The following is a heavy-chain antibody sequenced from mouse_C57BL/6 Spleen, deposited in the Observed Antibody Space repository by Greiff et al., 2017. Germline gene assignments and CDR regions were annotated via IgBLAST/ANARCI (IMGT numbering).Heavy chain of an antibody. J-gene: IGHJ2*01. D-gene: IGHD3-2*02. Sequence: VQLPQSGPEMVKPGASVKISCKASGYSFTDYNMNWVKQSNGKSLEWIGVITPNYGTTSYNQKFKGKATLTVDQSSSTAYMQLNSLTSEDSSVYYCARSGGTGYFDYWGQGTTLTVSS. V-gene: IGHV1-39*01. CDR1: GYSFTDYN. CDR2: ITPNYGTT. CDR3: ARSGGTGYFDY.